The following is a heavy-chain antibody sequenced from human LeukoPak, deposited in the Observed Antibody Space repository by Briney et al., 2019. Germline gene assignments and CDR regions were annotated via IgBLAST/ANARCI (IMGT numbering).Heavy chain of an antibody. CDR1: GFTFSTYT. D-gene: IGHD4/OR15-4a*01. CDR3: ARDFDYGDYIDF. J-gene: IGHJ4*02. V-gene: IGHV3-48*04. CDR2: ISSGSLTI. Sequence: GGSLRLSCVASGFTFSTYTFNWVRQAPGKGLEWLSYISSGSLTIFYADSVKGRFTISRDNTKNSIFLDMTNLRAEDTAVYYCARDFDYGDYIDFWGQGTLVAVSS.